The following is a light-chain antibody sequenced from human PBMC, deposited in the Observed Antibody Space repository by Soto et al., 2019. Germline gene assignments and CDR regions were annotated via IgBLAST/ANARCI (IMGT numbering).Light chain of an antibody. CDR2: DVS. J-gene: IGLJ1*01. CDR3: SSYTSTSTLHV. V-gene: IGLV2-14*01. Sequence: QSVLTQPASVSGSPGQSITISCTGTSSDVGGYNYVSWYQQHPGKAPKLMIYDVSNRPSGVSNRFSGSKSGNTASLTISGLQAEDEADYYCSSYTSTSTLHVFGTGIKLTVL. CDR1: SSDVGGYNY.